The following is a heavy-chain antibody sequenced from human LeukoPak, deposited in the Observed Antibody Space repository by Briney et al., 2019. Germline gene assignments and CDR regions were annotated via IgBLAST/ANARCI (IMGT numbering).Heavy chain of an antibody. CDR3: ARALGYRGVSSAFDI. V-gene: IGHV3-48*01. CDR2: ISSSSSTI. Sequence: GGSLRLSCAASGFTFSSYSVNWVRQAPGKGLEWVSYISSSSSTIYYADSVKGRFTISRDNAKNSLYLQMNSLRAEDTAVYYCARALGYRGVSSAFDIWGQGTMVTVSS. CDR1: GFTFSSYS. J-gene: IGHJ3*02. D-gene: IGHD3-10*01.